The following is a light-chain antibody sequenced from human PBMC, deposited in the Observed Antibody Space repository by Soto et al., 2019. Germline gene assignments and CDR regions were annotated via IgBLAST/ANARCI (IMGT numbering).Light chain of an antibody. CDR3: MQGRHSPIT. V-gene: IGKV2-30*01. CDR1: QSLVYSDGNTY. CDR2: KVS. J-gene: IGKJ5*01. Sequence: DVVMTQSPLSLPVTLGQPASISCRSSQSLVYSDGNTYLNWFQQRPGQSPRRLIYKVSSRESGVPDRFSGSGSGTDFTLKISRVEAEDVGVYYCMQGRHSPITFGQGTRLEIK.